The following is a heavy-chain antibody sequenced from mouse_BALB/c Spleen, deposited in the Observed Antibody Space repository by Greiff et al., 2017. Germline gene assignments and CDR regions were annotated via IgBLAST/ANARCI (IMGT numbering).Heavy chain of an antibody. V-gene: IGHV1-15*01. J-gene: IGHJ2*01. CDR1: GYTFTDYE. CDR3: TRGGPPYFDY. Sequence: QVQLKQSGAELVRPGASVTLSCKASGYTFTDYEMHWVKQTPVHGLEWIGAIDPETGGTAYNQKFKGKATLTADKSSSTAYMELRSLTSEDSAVYYCTRGGPPYFDYWGQGTTLTVSS. CDR2: IDPETGGT.